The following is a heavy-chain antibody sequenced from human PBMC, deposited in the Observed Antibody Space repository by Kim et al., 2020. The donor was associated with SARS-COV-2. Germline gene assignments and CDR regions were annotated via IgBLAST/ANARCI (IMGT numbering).Heavy chain of an antibody. CDR1: GFTFSNYD. CDR2: ISGIGPNK. V-gene: IGHV3-23*01. CDR3: AVVVSKLRFWNFEY. J-gene: IGHJ4*02. Sequence: GGSLRLSCAASGFTFSNYDMTWVRQAPGKGLEWVSDISGIGPNKYYADSVKGRFTISRDNSKNTLYLQLNSLRAEDTAVYYCAVVVSKLRFWNFEYWGQGTLVTVSP. D-gene: IGHD3-22*01.